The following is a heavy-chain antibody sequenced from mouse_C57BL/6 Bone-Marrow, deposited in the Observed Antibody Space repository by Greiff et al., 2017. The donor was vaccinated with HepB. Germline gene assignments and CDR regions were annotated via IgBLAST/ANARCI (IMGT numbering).Heavy chain of an antibody. Sequence: VQLQQSGAELAKPGASVKLSCKASGYTFTSYWMHWVKQRPGQGLEWIGYINPSSGYNKYNQKFKDKATLTADTSSSPAYMQLSSLTYEDSAVYYCAREDGSSYAYAMDYWGQGTSVTVSS. CDR1: GYTFTSYW. D-gene: IGHD1-1*01. CDR2: INPSSGYN. CDR3: AREDGSSYAYAMDY. V-gene: IGHV1-7*01. J-gene: IGHJ4*01.